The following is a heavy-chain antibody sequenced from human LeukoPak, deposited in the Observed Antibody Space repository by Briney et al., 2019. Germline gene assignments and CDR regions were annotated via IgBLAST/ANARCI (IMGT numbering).Heavy chain of an antibody. CDR2: IYYSGST. Sequence: PSETLSLTCTVSGGSISSYYWSWIRQPPGKGLEWIGYIYYSGSTNYNPSLKSRVTISVDTSKNQFSLKLSPVTAADTAVYYCARAKGGSYSNDAFDIWGQGTMVTVSS. V-gene: IGHV4-59*01. CDR1: GGSISSYY. J-gene: IGHJ3*02. CDR3: ARAKGGSYSNDAFDI. D-gene: IGHD1-26*01.